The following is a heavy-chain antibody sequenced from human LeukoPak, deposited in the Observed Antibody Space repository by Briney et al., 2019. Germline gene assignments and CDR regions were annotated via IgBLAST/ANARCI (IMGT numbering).Heavy chain of an antibody. Sequence: PGGSXRLSCAASGFTFSIYAMSWVRQAPGKGLQWVSSITSSGDGTYYADSVKGRFTISRDNSENMLYLQMNSLRVEDTAVYFCAKDRPNYYGSNGHYYRRDGDYWGQGTLVTVSS. CDR1: GFTFSIYA. D-gene: IGHD3-22*01. J-gene: IGHJ4*02. CDR3: AKDRPNYYGSNGHYYRRDGDY. V-gene: IGHV3-23*01. CDR2: ITSSGDGT.